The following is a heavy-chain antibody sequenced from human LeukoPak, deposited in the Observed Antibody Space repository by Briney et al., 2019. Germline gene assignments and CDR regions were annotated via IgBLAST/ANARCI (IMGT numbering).Heavy chain of an antibody. Sequence: GGSLTLSCAASGLTYSSYSMRWVRQAPGKGLEWVSAISGSGGSTYYADFVKGRFTLSRDNSKNTPYLQMNSLRAEDTAVYYCAKASSTSRGHFDCWGQGTLVTVSS. CDR1: GLTYSSYS. J-gene: IGHJ4*02. D-gene: IGHD2-2*01. CDR3: AKASSTSRGHFDC. CDR2: ISGSGGST. V-gene: IGHV3-23*01.